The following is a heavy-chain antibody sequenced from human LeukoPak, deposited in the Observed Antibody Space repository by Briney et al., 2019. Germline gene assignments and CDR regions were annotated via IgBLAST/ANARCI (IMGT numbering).Heavy chain of an antibody. CDR3: ASGEDSGSYDY. D-gene: IGHD3-10*01. Sequence: GGSLRLSCAASGFTFSSYWMSWVRQAPGKGLEWVAVISYDGSNKYYADSVKGRFTISRDNSKNTLYLQMNSLRAEDTAVYYCASGEDSGSYDYWGQGTLVTVSS. J-gene: IGHJ4*02. CDR1: GFTFSSYW. V-gene: IGHV3-30-3*01. CDR2: ISYDGSNK.